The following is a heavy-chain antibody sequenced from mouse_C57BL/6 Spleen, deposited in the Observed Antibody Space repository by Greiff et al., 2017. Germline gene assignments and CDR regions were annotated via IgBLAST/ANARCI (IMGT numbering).Heavy chain of an antibody. CDR3: ASHEGGNLFILESGAMDY. CDR2: FYPGSGSI. V-gene: IGHV1-62-2*01. CDR1: GYTFTEYT. J-gene: IGHJ4*01. D-gene: IGHD1-1*01. Sequence: QVQLKESGAELVKPGASVKLSCKASGYTFTEYTIHWVKQRPGQGLEWIGWFYPGSGSIKYNEKFKDKATLTADKSSSTVYMELSRLTSEDSAVYFGASHEGGNLFILESGAMDYWGQGTSVTVSS.